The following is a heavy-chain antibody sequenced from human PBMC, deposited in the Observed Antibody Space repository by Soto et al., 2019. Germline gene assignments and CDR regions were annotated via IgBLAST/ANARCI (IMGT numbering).Heavy chain of an antibody. D-gene: IGHD3-10*01. J-gene: IGHJ4*02. CDR3: AREGSTGLPDY. V-gene: IGHV3-74*01. Sequence: GGSLRLSCAASAFSFSTSWMHWVRQAPGEGLVWVSRINPDGRTINYADSVKGRFTISRDDAKNSLYLQLNNLRVEDTAVYYCAREGSTGLPDYWGPGALVTVSS. CDR1: AFSFSTSW. CDR2: INPDGRTI.